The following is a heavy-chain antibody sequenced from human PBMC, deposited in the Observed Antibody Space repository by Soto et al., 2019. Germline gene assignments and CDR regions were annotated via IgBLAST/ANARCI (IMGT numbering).Heavy chain of an antibody. CDR2: IYWDDDK. CDR3: GHYYDSGSYDY. J-gene: IGHJ4*02. D-gene: IGHD3-10*01. V-gene: IGHV2-5*02. Sequence: QITLKESGPTLVKRTQTLTVTCTFSGFSLSTSGAGVGWIRQPPGKALEWLALIYWDDDKRYRPSLKRRLTITKDTSKNQVVLTMTNMDPVDTATYYCGHYYDSGSYDYWGQGILVTVSS. CDR1: GFSLSTSGAG.